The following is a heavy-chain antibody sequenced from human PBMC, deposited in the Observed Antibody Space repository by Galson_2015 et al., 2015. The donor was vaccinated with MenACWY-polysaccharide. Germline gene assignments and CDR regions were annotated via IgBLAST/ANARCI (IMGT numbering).Heavy chain of an antibody. CDR3: AREGNRFVFHAIDT. CDR1: GSRFSHSG. D-gene: IGHD3-10*01. Sequence: SLRLSCAASGSRFSHSGMHWVRQAPGKGLEWVAVIQYDGSKIVYADSVKGRFTISRDNSKNTLFLEMNSLGAEDTAVYYCAREGNRFVFHAIDTWSQGTTAAVSS. V-gene: IGHV3-33*08. J-gene: IGHJ3*02. CDR2: IQYDGSKI.